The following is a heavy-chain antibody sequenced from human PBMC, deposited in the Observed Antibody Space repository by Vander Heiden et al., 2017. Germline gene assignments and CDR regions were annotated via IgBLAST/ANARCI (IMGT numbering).Heavy chain of an antibody. J-gene: IGHJ4*02. D-gene: IGHD6-13*01. Sequence: EVQLLESGGGLVQPGGSLRLSCAASGFTFSSYAMSWVRQAPGKGLEWVLAISGSGGSTYYADAVKGRFTISRDNSKNTLYLQMNSLRAEDTAVYYCAKAYSSSWYEGDYWGQGTLVTVSS. CDR1: GFTFSSYA. V-gene: IGHV3-23*01. CDR3: AKAYSSSWYEGDY. CDR2: ISGSGGST.